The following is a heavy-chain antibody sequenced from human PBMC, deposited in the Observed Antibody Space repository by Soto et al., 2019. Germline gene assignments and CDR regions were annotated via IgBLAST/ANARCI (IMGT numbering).Heavy chain of an antibody. D-gene: IGHD6-13*01. Sequence: GASVKVSCKAIGYSFTSHYMHWVRQAPGQGLEWMGTIYPGGVTIYYADSVKGRFTISRDNAKNSLYLQMNSLRAEDTAVYYCARHPERIAQIGWFDPWGQGTLVTVSS. CDR3: ARHPERIAQIGWFDP. J-gene: IGHJ5*02. CDR1: GYSFTSHY. V-gene: IGHV1-46*04. CDR2: IYPGGVTI.